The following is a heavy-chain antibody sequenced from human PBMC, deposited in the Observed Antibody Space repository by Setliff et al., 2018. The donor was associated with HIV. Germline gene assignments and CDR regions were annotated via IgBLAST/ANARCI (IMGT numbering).Heavy chain of an antibody. J-gene: IGHJ4*02. V-gene: IGHV3-7*05. CDR3: ARDRWFSNNWYSDY. CDR1: GFTFSSYT. CDR2: IKQDGSEK. D-gene: IGHD6-13*01. Sequence: GGSLRLSCAASGFTFSSYTMNWVRQAPGKGLEWVANIKQDGSEKYYVDSVKGRFTISRDNAKNSLFLQMTGLRPEDTAMYYCARDRWFSNNWYSDYWGQGTLVTV.